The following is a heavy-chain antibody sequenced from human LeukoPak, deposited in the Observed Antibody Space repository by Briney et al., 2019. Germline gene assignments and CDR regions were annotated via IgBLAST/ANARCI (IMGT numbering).Heavy chain of an antibody. CDR3: ARLTAVAGRGLDYYYYYMDV. V-gene: IGHV4-39*01. J-gene: IGHJ6*03. CDR2: IYYSGST. Sequence: SETLSLTCTVSGGSISSSSYYWGWIRQPPGKGLEWIGSIYYSGSTYYNPSLKSRVTISVDTSKNQFSLKLSSVTAADTAVYYCARLTAVAGRGLDYYYYYMDVWGKGTTVTISS. CDR1: GGSISSSSYY. D-gene: IGHD6-19*01.